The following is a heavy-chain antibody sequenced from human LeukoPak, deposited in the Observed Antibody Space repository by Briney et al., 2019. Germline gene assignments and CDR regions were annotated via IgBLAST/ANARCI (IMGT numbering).Heavy chain of an antibody. D-gene: IGHD5-24*01. Sequence: GESLKISCKGSGYSFTSYWIGWVRQMPGKGLEWMGTIYPGDSDTRYSPSFRGQVTISADKSISTAYLQWSSLKASDTAMYYCARPWGDGYNYADYWGQGTLVTVSS. CDR3: ARPWGDGYNYADY. CDR2: IYPGDSDT. V-gene: IGHV5-51*01. CDR1: GYSFTSYW. J-gene: IGHJ4*02.